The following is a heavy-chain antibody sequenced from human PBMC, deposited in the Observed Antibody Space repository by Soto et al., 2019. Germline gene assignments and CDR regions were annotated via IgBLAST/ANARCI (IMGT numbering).Heavy chain of an antibody. CDR3: AKDIPPAGIDY. CDR1: GFTFDDYT. D-gene: IGHD2-2*01. CDR2: ISWDGGST. Sequence: EVQLVESGGVVVQPGGSLRLSCAASGFTFDDYTMHWVRQAPGKGLEWVSLISWDGGSTYYADSVKGRFTISRDNSKNPLYLQMNSLRTEDTALYYCAKDIPPAGIDYWGQGTLVTVSS. V-gene: IGHV3-43*01. J-gene: IGHJ4*02.